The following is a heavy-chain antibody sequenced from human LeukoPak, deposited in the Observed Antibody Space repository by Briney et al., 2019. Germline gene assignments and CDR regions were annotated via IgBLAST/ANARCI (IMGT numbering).Heavy chain of an antibody. CDR3: AGGIQLLY. D-gene: IGHD5-18*01. CDR2: INHSGST. V-gene: IGHV4-34*01. Sequence: SETLSLTCAVYGGSFSGYYWSWIRQPPGKGLEWIGEINHSGSTNYNPSLKSRVTISVDTSKNQFSLKLSSVTAADTAVYYCAGGIQLLYWGQGTLVTVSS. CDR1: GGSFSGYY. J-gene: IGHJ4*02.